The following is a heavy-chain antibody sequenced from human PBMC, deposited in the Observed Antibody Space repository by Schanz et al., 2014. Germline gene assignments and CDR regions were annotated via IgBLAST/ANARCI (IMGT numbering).Heavy chain of an antibody. CDR1: GFNSDDYA. V-gene: IGHV3-23*04. J-gene: IGHJ4*02. CDR2: ISDSGDTA. CDR3: AKSLESCPGGRCSRGYFDY. Sequence: EVQVVESGGGLVQPGGSLRLSCTASGFNSDDYAMHWVRQAPGKGLEWVSLISDSGDTAYYADSVKGRFTISRDNFKGALYLQMSSLRAEDTAVYYCAKSLESCPGGRCSRGYFDYWGQGTLVTDSS. D-gene: IGHD2-8*02.